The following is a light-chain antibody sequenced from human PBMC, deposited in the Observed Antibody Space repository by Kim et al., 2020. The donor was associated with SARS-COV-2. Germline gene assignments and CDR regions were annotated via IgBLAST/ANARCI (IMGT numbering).Light chain of an antibody. CDR3: QQSYGVRT. CDR2: AAS. CDR1: QSVSTY. J-gene: IGKJ1*01. Sequence: IQLTQSPSSLSASVGDRVTITCRASQSVSTYLNWYQQKPGKAPKLLIYAASSLQSGVPSRFSGSGSGTDFTLTISSLQPEDFATYYCQQSYGVRTFGQGTKVDIK. V-gene: IGKV1-39*01.